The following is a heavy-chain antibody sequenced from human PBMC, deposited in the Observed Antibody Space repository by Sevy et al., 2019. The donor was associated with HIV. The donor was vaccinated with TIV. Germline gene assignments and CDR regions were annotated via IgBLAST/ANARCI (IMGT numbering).Heavy chain of an antibody. CDR2: ISWNSGSI. Sequence: GWSLRLSCAASGFTFDDYAMHWVRQAPGKGLVWVSGISWNSGSIGYADSVKGRFTISRDNAKNSLYLQMNSLRAEDTALYYCAKDMGGSGSYPGGAFDIWGQGTMVTVSS. CDR3: AKDMGGSGSYPGGAFDI. D-gene: IGHD3-10*01. CDR1: GFTFDDYA. V-gene: IGHV3-9*01. J-gene: IGHJ3*02.